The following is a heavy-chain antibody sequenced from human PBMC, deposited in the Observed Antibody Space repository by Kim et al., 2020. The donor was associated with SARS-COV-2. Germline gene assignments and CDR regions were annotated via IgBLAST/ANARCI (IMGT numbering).Heavy chain of an antibody. J-gene: IGHJ5*02. CDR3: ARAGESYYDSSGYDNWFDP. D-gene: IGHD3-22*01. V-gene: IGHV4-59*13. Sequence: SETLSLTCTVSGGSISSYYWSWIRQPPGKGLEWIGYIYYSGSTNYNPSLKNRVTISVDTSKNQFSLKLSSVTAADTAVYYCARAGESYYDSSGYDNWFDPWGQGTLVTVSS. CDR1: GGSISSYY. CDR2: IYYSGST.